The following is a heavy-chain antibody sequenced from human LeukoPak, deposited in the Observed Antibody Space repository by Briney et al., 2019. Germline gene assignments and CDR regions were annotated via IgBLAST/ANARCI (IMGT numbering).Heavy chain of an antibody. CDR2: MNPNSGNT. CDR1: GYTFTSYD. J-gene: IGHJ6*03. Sequence: ASVTVSCKASGYTFTSYDINWVRQAPGQGLEWMGWMNPNSGNTVYAQKFQGRVTITRNTSISTAYMELSSLRSEDPAVYYCARGQVGSGWYYYYYYMDVWGKGTTVTVSS. D-gene: IGHD6-19*01. CDR3: ARGQVGSGWYYYYYYMDV. V-gene: IGHV1-8*03.